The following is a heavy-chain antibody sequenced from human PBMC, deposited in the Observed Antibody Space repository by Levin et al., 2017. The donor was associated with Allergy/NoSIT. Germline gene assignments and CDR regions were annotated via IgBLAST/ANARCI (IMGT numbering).Heavy chain of an antibody. J-gene: IGHJ4*02. D-gene: IGHD5-24*01. CDR3: ARATDGYNDY. V-gene: IGHV6-1*01. CDR1: GDIVSSKSVT. Sequence: KPSETLSLTCVISGDIVSSKSVTWNWIRQSLLRGLEWLGRTYYRSKWYHESAVSLEGRININADTSKNQFSLHLTSVTPEDSAVYYCARATDGYNDYWGQGTLVTVSP. CDR2: TYYRSKWYH.